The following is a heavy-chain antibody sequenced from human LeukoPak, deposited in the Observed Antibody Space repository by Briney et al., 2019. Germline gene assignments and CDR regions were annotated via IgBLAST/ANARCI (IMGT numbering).Heavy chain of an antibody. CDR2: IKYDGSAT. D-gene: IGHD3-3*01. CDR1: GFTFSNYW. Sequence: GGSLRLSCAASGFTFSNYWMHWIRQIPGKGLVWVSHIKYDGSATNYADSVKGRFTISRDNAKNTLYLQMNSLRAEDTAVYYCVSGSLQSGYNFDYWGQGALVTVSS. V-gene: IGHV3-74*01. J-gene: IGHJ4*02. CDR3: VSGSLQSGYNFDY.